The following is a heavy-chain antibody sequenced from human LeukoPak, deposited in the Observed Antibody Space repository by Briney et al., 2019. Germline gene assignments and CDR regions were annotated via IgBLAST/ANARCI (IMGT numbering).Heavy chain of an antibody. V-gene: IGHV3-23*01. J-gene: IGHJ4*02. D-gene: IGHD2-2*02. CDR1: GFTFRDYA. Sequence: GGSLRLSCAASGFTFRDYAMIWVRQTPGKGLEWVSVISGSSSSTYYADSVKGRFTISRDDSKNSLYLQMNSLRAADTAVYHCAKEGCTGTNCYINCWGQGTLVTVSS. CDR2: ISGSSSST. CDR3: AKEGCTGTNCYINC.